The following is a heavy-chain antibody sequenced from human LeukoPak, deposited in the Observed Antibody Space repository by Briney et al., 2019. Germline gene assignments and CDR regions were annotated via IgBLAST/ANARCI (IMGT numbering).Heavy chain of an antibody. CDR2: ISTYNGNT. CDR1: GYTFRNYG. CDR3: ARGIKILMVDAIGDDAFDI. V-gene: IGHV1-18*01. J-gene: IGHJ3*02. Sequence: VKVSCKASGYTFRNYGISWVRQAPRQGLEWMGWISTYNGNTNYAQKLQGSVTTTPDTSTNTPPMEQRTLRADDTAVYYCARGIKILMVDAIGDDAFDIWGQGTMVTVSS. D-gene: IGHD2-8*01.